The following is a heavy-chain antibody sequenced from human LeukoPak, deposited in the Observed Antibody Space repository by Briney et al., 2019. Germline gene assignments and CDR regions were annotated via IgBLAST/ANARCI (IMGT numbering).Heavy chain of an antibody. CDR2: ISGSGDST. V-gene: IGHV3-23*01. Sequence: GGSLRLSCAASGFTFSNYAMTWVRQAPGKGLEWVSSISGSGDSTYYTDSVKGRFTISRDNSRRTLYLQMNNLRAEDAAVYYCARDGMTGRTFDYWGQGTLVTVSS. CDR3: ARDGMTGRTFDY. CDR1: GFTFSNYA. J-gene: IGHJ4*02. D-gene: IGHD3-9*01.